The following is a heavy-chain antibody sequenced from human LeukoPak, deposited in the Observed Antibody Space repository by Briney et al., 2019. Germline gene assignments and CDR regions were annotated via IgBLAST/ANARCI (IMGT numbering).Heavy chain of an antibody. V-gene: IGHV3-48*04. CDR3: ARAQDTYNSLYFDY. CDR2: TSSSSSPV. CDR1: GFTFNTYS. Sequence: GGPLRLSCAASGFTFNTYSMNWVRQAPGKGLEWVSYTSSSSSPVYYADSVKGRFTISRDNAKNSLYLQMNSLRAEDTAVYYCARAQDTYNSLYFDYWGQGALVTVSS. D-gene: IGHD5-24*01. J-gene: IGHJ4*02.